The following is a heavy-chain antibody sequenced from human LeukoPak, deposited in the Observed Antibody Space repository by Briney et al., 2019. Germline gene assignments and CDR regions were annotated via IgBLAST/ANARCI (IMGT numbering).Heavy chain of an antibody. Sequence: GGSLRLSCAASGFTFSSYAMHWVRQAPGKGLEWVAVVSSDGNNNYYADSVKGRFTISRDNSKNTLYLQMNSLRAEDTAVYSCARGPITYDSWFDPWGQGTLVTVSS. J-gene: IGHJ5*02. D-gene: IGHD3-10*01. CDR1: GFTFSSYA. V-gene: IGHV3-30-3*01. CDR2: VSSDGNNN. CDR3: ARGPITYDSWFDP.